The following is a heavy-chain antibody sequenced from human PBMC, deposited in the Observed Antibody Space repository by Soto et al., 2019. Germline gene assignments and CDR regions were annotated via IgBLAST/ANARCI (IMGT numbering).Heavy chain of an antibody. Sequence: PGGSLRLSCAASGFTFSSYWMHWVRQAPGKGLVWVSRINSGSGGSTYYADSVKGRFTISRDNSKNTLYLQMNSLRAEDTAVYYCAKDSRLDWNHPFSDAFDIWGQGTMVTVSS. CDR1: GFTFSSYW. J-gene: IGHJ3*02. CDR2: INSGSGGST. CDR3: AKDSRLDWNHPFSDAFDI. V-gene: IGHV3-23*01. D-gene: IGHD1-1*01.